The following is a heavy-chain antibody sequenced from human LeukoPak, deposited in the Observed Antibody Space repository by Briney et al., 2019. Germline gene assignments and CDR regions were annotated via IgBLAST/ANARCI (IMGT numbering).Heavy chain of an antibody. CDR2: ISGSGTTT. V-gene: IGHV3-23*01. CDR3: AKDSDISAFFDY. D-gene: IGHD2-15*01. Sequence: GGSLRLSCAASGFTFKNYAINWVRQAPGKGLEWVSRISGSGTTTGYADSVKGRFTASRDNSKNTVYLQMTSLRAEDTAIYYCAKDSDISAFFDYWGQGTPVTVSS. CDR1: GFTFKNYA. J-gene: IGHJ4*02.